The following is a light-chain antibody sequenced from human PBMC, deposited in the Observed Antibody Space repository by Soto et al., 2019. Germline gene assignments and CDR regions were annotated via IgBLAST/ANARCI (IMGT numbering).Light chain of an antibody. CDR2: VAS. Sequence: EIVLTQSPDTLSLSPGGRATLSCRASQSVSSNNLAWYQHKPGQPPRLLIYVASRRATGIPDRFSGSGSGSEFTLTITRLEPEDFAVYYCQQHGSGPWTFGQGTKVEIK. CDR3: QQHGSGPWT. CDR1: QSVSSNN. V-gene: IGKV3-20*01. J-gene: IGKJ1*01.